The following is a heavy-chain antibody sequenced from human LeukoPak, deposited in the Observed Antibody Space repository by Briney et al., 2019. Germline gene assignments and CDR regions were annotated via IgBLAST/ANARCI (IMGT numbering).Heavy chain of an antibody. CDR2: INPNSGDT. CDR1: GYTFTGYY. Sequence: ASVKVSCEASGYTFTGYYMHWVRQAPGQGLEWMGWINPNSGDTNYAQKFQGRVTMTRDTSISTAYMELSRLRSDDTALYYCARVVAGTYYYYYMDVWGKGTTVTVSS. J-gene: IGHJ6*03. V-gene: IGHV1-2*02. D-gene: IGHD6-19*01. CDR3: ARVVAGTYYYYYMDV.